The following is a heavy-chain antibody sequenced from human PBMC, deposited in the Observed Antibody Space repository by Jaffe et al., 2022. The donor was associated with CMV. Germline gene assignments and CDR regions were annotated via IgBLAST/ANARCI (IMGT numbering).Heavy chain of an antibody. V-gene: IGHV3-23*04. Sequence: EVQLVESGGGLVQPGGSLRLSCTASGFTFSSHAMSWVRQAPGKGLEWVSVNGGSGGGTYYRDSVKGRFTISRDNSKNTLYLQMNSLSAEDTAVYYCAKARTTLRLPQYFFDYWGQGTLVTVSS. J-gene: IGHJ4*02. D-gene: IGHD2-21*01. CDR2: NGGSGGGT. CDR3: AKARTTLRLPQYFFDY. CDR1: GFTFSSHA.